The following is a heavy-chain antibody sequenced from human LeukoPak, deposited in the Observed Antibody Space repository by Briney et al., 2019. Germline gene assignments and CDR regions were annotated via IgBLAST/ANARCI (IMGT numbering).Heavy chain of an antibody. CDR2: ISSSSSYI. CDR1: GFTFSSYS. Sequence: GGSLRLSCAASGFTFSSYSMNWVRQAPGKGLEWVSSISSSSSYIYYADSVKGRFTISRDNAKNSLYLQMNSLRAEDTAVYYCARDWVGCDFWSGTHTIQAFDIWSQGTMVTVSS. D-gene: IGHD3-3*01. CDR3: ARDWVGCDFWSGTHTIQAFDI. V-gene: IGHV3-21*01. J-gene: IGHJ3*02.